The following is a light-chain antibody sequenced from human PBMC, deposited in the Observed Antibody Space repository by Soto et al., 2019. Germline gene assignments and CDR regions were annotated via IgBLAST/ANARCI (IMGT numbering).Light chain of an antibody. CDR1: SSNIGSNT. CDR2: SDN. V-gene: IGLV1-44*01. Sequence: QSVLTQPPSASGTPGQRVTISCSGSSSNIGSNTVNWYQQLPGTAPKLLIYSDNQRPSGVPDRFSGSKSGTSASLAISWLQSEDEADYYCTTWDDSLNMVFGGGTKLTVL. CDR3: TTWDDSLNMV. J-gene: IGLJ2*01.